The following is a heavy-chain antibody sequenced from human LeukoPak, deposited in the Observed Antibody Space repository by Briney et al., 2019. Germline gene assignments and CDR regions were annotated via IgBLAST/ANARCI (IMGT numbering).Heavy chain of an antibody. CDR3: ARGYDYGGKVRLYYFDY. V-gene: IGHV4-59*01. J-gene: IGHJ4*02. CDR2: IYYSGST. CDR1: GGSTSSYY. Sequence: SETLSLTCTVSGGSTSSYYWSWIRQPPGKGLEWIGYIYYSGSTNYNPSLKSRVTISVDTSKNQFSLKLSSVTAADTAVYYCARGYDYGGKVRLYYFDYWGQGTLVTVSS. D-gene: IGHD4-23*01.